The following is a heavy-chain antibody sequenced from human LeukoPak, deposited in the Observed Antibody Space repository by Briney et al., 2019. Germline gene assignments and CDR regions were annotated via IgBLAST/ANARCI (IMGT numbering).Heavy chain of an antibody. D-gene: IGHD6-13*01. V-gene: IGHV3-7*01. CDR2: MREDGREI. CDR3: ARVLALGSSWPYYFDY. Sequence: GGSLRPSCAASGFPFNVQTMSWVRQAPGKGLDWVASMREDGREIYYVDSAKGRLTISRDNAKNSLYLQMNSLRAEDTAVYYCARVLALGSSWPYYFDYWGQGTLVTVSS. J-gene: IGHJ4*02. CDR1: GFPFNVQT.